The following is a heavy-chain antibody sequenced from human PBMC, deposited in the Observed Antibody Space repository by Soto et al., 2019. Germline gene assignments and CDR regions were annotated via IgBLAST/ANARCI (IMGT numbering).Heavy chain of an antibody. V-gene: IGHV4-39*01. J-gene: IGHJ6*02. CDR3: ARRRSYYGGNPRLDYDGMYV. CDR2: ISYSGST. Sequence: QLQLQESGPGLVKPSETLSLTCTVSGGSISSISYYWGWIRQPPGKGLEWIGSISYSGSTYYNPSLKSRVTTSADTSKTQFSLTLSSATAADTAVYYCARRRSYYGGNPRLDYDGMYVWGQGTTVTVSS. CDR1: GGSISSISYY. D-gene: IGHD4-17*01.